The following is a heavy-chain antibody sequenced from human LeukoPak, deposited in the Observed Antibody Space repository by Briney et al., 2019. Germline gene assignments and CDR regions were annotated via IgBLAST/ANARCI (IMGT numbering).Heavy chain of an antibody. CDR1: GGSISSYY. CDR3: ARVGDSSGYYPSYYFDY. J-gene: IGHJ4*02. V-gene: IGHV4-4*07. Sequence: SETLSLTCTVSGGSISSYYWSWIRQPAGKGLEWIGRIHTSGSTNYNPSLKSRVTMSVDTSKNQFSLKLSSVTAADTAVYYCARVGDSSGYYPSYYFDYWGQGTLVTVSS. D-gene: IGHD3-22*01. CDR2: IHTSGST.